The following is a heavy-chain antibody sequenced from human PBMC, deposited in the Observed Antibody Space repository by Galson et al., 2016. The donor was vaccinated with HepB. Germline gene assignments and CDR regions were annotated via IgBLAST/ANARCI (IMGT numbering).Heavy chain of an antibody. D-gene: IGHD6-19*01. CDR2: ISRSGDST. V-gene: IGHV3-23*01. J-gene: IGHJ1*01. CDR3: LKEYPQEAVA. Sequence: SLRLSCAASRFTFSSCAMSWVRQAPGKGLEWVSGISRSGDSTYYAESMRGRFTISRDSPKNMLYLQMSSLRAEDTALYYCLKEYPQEAVAWGQGTLVTVSS. CDR1: RFTFSSCA.